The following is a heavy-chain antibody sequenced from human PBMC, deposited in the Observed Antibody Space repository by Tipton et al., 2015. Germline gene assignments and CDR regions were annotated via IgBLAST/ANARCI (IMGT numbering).Heavy chain of an antibody. D-gene: IGHD6-13*01. V-gene: IGHV4-31*03. Sequence: TLSLTCTVSSGSINSGGYYWSWIRQHPGKGLEWIGFIYYSGSTSYNPSLTSRVTISLDTSKNQFSLKLSSVTAADTAVYYCAIVEGSSWYGEGGGRYYYYYGMDVWGQGTTVTVSS. CDR1: SGSINSGGYY. CDR2: IYYSGST. J-gene: IGHJ6*02. CDR3: AIVEGSSWYGEGGGRYYYYYGMDV.